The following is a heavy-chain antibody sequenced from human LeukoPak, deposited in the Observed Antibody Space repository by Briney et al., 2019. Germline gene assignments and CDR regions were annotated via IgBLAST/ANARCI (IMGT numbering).Heavy chain of an antibody. CDR1: GFTFSSYA. J-gene: IGHJ6*02. D-gene: IGHD3-10*01. CDR3: ARVAPVRRITMVRGSIPQYGMDV. V-gene: IGHV3-23*01. CDR2: ISCSGDST. Sequence: GGSLRLFCAASGFTFSSYAMSWVRQTPGKGLEWVSAISCSGDSTYYADSVKGRFTISRDNSKNTLYLQMNSLRAEDTAVYYCARVAPVRRITMVRGSIPQYGMDVWGQGTTVTVSS.